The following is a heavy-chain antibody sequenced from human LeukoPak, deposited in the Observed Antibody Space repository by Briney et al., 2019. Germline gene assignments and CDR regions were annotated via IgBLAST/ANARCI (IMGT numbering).Heavy chain of an antibody. CDR3: SKDPNGDYVGAFDM. J-gene: IGHJ3*02. CDR2: ITGSGRGT. D-gene: IGHD4-17*01. CDR1: GLTFSNYA. Sequence: GGSLTLSCTASGLTFSNYATTWVRQAPGKGLEWGSSITGSGRGTYYADSVKGRFSVSRDNSQNTVFLHMNSLRADDTALYYCSKDPNGDYVGAFDMWGPGTMVTVSS. V-gene: IGHV3-23*01.